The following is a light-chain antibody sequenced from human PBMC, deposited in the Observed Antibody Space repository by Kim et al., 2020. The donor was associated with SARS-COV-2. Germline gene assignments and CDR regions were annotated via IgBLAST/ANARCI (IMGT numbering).Light chain of an antibody. CDR1: QSISTW. Sequence: SASVGDRVTITCRASQSISTWLAWYQQKPGKAPKLLIYDASSLESGVPSRFSGSGSGTEFSLTISSLQPEDFATYYCQQYNSYSPTFGQGTKLEI. CDR3: QQYNSYSPT. J-gene: IGKJ2*01. CDR2: DAS. V-gene: IGKV1-5*01.